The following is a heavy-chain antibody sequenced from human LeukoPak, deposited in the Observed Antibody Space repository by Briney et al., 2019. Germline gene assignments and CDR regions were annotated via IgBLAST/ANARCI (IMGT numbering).Heavy chain of an antibody. CDR3: AKGDGYNGYFDY. CDR1: GFTFSSYG. Sequence: GGSLRLSCAASGFTFSSYGMHWVRQAPGKGLEWVAVISYDGSNKYYADSVKGRFTISRDNSKNTLYLQMNSLRAEDTAVYYCAKGDGYNGYFDYWGQGTLVTVSS. CDR2: ISYDGSNK. D-gene: IGHD5-24*01. J-gene: IGHJ4*02. V-gene: IGHV3-30*18.